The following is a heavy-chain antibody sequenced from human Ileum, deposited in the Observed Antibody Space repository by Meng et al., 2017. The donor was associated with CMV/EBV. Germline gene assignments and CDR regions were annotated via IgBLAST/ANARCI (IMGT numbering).Heavy chain of an antibody. CDR2: IYSGGSST. Sequence: GGPLRLSCAASGFTFSSYAMSWVRQAPGKGLEWVSVIYSGGSSTYYADSVKGRFTISRDNSKNTLYLQMNSLRAEDTAVYYCAKARGYSYGHGGYYYYGMDVWGQGTTVTVSS. CDR1: GFTFSSYA. D-gene: IGHD5-18*01. V-gene: IGHV3-23*03. J-gene: IGHJ6*02. CDR3: AKARGYSYGHGGYYYYGMDV.